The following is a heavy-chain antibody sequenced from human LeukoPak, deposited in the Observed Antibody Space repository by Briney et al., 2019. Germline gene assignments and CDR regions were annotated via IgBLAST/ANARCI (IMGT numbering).Heavy chain of an antibody. CDR1: GDFISSGGYY. CDR3: ARASTYFDN. CDR2: IYHTWTT. V-gene: IGHV4-31*03. Sequence: SETLSLTCTVSGDFISSGGYYWSWIRQHPGKGLEWIGYIYHTWTTYYNPSLKSRVSLSVDTSKNQFSLKLSSVTAADTAVYYCARASTYFDNWGQGTLVAVSA. J-gene: IGHJ4*02.